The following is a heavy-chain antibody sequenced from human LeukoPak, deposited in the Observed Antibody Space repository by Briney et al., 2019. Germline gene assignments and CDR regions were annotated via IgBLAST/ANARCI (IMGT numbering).Heavy chain of an antibody. CDR2: ISNNGGYT. D-gene: IGHD2-15*01. CDR1: GFTFSSSA. CDR3: AKQLGYCSDGSCYFPY. V-gene: IGHV3-23*01. Sequence: GGSLRLSCAASGFTFSSSAMSWVRQAPGKGLEWVSAISNNGGYTYYADSVQGRFTISRDNSKSTLCLQMNSLRAEDTTVYCCAKQLGYCSDGSCYFPYWGQGTLVTVSS. J-gene: IGHJ4*02.